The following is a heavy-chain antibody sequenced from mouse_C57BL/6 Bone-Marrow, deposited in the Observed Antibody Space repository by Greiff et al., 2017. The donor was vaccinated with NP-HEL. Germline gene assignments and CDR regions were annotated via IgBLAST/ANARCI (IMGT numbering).Heavy chain of an antibody. Sequence: QVQLKQPGAELVRPGTSVKLSCKASGYTFTSYWMHWVKQRPGQGLEWIGVIDPSDSYTNYNQKFKGKATLTVDTSSSTAYMQLSSLTSEDSAVYYCARWGNYPYYFDYWGQGTTLTVSS. V-gene: IGHV1-59*01. CDR1: GYTFTSYW. CDR3: ARWGNYPYYFDY. J-gene: IGHJ2*01. D-gene: IGHD2-1*01. CDR2: IDPSDSYT.